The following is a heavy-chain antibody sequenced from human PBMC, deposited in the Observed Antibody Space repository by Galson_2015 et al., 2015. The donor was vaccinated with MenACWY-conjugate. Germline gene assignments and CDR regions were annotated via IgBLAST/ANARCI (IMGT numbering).Heavy chain of an antibody. CDR2: ISDDGGNK. D-gene: IGHD4-17*01. J-gene: IGHJ4*02. CDR3: AKKRGTAFIGYYGADY. V-gene: IGHV3-30*18. CDR1: GFTFNNYG. Sequence: SLRLSCAASGFTFNNYGMHWVRQAPGKGLEWVAVISDDGGNKYYADSVKGRFTISRDNSKNTLYLQMNSQRAEDTAVYYCAKKRGTAFIGYYGADYWGQGTLVTVSS.